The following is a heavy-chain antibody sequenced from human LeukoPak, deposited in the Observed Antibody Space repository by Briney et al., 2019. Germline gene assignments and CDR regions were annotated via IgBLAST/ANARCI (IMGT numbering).Heavy chain of an antibody. Sequence: GGSLRLSCAASGFTFSSYAMSWVRQAPGKGLERVSAISGSGGSTYYADSVRGRFTISRDNSKNTLYLQMNSLRAEDTAVYYCANFPYMVRGVISDYWGQGTLVTVSS. CDR2: ISGSGGST. CDR3: ANFPYMVRGVISDY. J-gene: IGHJ4*02. D-gene: IGHD3-10*01. CDR1: GFTFSSYA. V-gene: IGHV3-23*01.